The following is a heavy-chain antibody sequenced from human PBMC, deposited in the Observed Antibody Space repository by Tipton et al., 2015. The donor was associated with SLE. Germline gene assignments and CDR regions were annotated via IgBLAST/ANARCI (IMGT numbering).Heavy chain of an antibody. CDR3: VRDGPSGSYSDY. CDR2: IYSAGNT. J-gene: IGHJ4*02. Sequence: QLVQSGGGLVQPGGSLRLSCAASGFTFSSYWMSWVRQAPGKGLEWVSIIYSAGNTFYVDSVKGRFTISRDNSKNTLNLQMNSLRVEDTAVYYCVRDGPSGSYSDYWGQGTLVTVSS. CDR1: GFTFSSYW. V-gene: IGHV3-66*02. D-gene: IGHD1-26*01.